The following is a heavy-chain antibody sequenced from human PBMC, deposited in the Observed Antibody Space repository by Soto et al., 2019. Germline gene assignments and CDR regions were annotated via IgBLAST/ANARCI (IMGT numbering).Heavy chain of an antibody. V-gene: IGHV1-69*13. CDR2: IIPILGTA. D-gene: IGHD5-12*01. Sequence: SVTVSCKASGGTFSSYAISWVQQAPGEGLEWMGGIIPILGTANYAQKFSGRVTITADESTSTAYMDLSSLRTEDTAVYYCARAKVATTPEGAFDIWGQGTMVTVSS. CDR1: GGTFSSYA. J-gene: IGHJ3*02. CDR3: ARAKVATTPEGAFDI.